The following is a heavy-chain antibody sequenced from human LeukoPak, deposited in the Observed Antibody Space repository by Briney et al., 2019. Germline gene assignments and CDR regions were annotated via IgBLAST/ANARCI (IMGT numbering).Heavy chain of an antibody. Sequence: GGSLRLSCAASGFTFSSYAMSWVRQAPGKGLEWVSAISGSGGSTYYADSVKGRFTISRDNSENTLYLQMNSLRAEDTAVYYCAKGPYDILTGYYYFDYWGQGTLVTVSS. CDR1: GFTFSSYA. V-gene: IGHV3-23*01. J-gene: IGHJ4*02. CDR2: ISGSGGST. CDR3: AKGPYDILTGYYYFDY. D-gene: IGHD3-9*01.